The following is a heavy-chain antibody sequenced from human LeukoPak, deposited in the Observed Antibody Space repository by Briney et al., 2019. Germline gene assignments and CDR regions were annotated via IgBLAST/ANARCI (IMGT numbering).Heavy chain of an antibody. J-gene: IGHJ4*02. V-gene: IGHV1-69*04. D-gene: IGHD3-10*01. CDR2: IIPILGIA. CDR1: GGTFSSYA. CDR3: ARDVEWFGES. Sequence: ASVKVSCKASGGTFSSYAIGWVRQAPGQGLEWMGRIIPILGIANYAQKFQGRVTITADKSTSTAYMELSSLRSEDTAVYYCARDVEWFGESWGQGTLVTVSS.